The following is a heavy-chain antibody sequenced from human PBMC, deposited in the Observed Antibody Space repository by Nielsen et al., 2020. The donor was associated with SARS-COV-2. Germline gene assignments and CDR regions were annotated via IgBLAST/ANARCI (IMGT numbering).Heavy chain of an antibody. CDR3: AKEWGFDSSGFRPN. V-gene: IGHV3-23*01. J-gene: IGHJ4*02. CDR2: ISGSGGST. CDR1: GFTFDDYA. Sequence: GESLKISCAASGFTFDDYAMHWVRQAPGKGLEWVSAISGSGGSTYYADSVKGRFTISRDNSKNTLYLQMNSLRAEDTAVYYCAKEWGFDSSGFRPNWGQGTLVTVSS. D-gene: IGHD3-22*01.